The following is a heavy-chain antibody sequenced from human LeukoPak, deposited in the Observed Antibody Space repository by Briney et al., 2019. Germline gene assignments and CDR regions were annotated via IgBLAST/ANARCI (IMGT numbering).Heavy chain of an antibody. Sequence: GGSLRLSCPASGFTFSSYAMHWVRQAPGKGLESVSAVSSNGGSTYYANSVKGRFTIYRDNSKNTVYLQMGSLRAEDMAVYYCARGHLGSSDYFDYWGQGTLVTVSS. CDR2: VSSNGGST. D-gene: IGHD6-6*01. CDR3: ARGHLGSSDYFDY. V-gene: IGHV3-64*01. CDR1: GFTFSSYA. J-gene: IGHJ4*02.